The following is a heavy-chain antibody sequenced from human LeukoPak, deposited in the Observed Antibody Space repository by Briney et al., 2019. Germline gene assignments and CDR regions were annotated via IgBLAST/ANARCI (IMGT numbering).Heavy chain of an antibody. Sequence: PGGSLRLSCAASGFTFSSYGMHWVRQAPGKGLEWVAFIRYDGSNKYYADSVKGRFTISRDNSKNTLYLQMNSLRAEDTAVYYCAKDEIVVVPAANIPYYYYYMDVWGKGTTVTVSS. J-gene: IGHJ6*03. CDR3: AKDEIVVVPAANIPYYYYYMDV. V-gene: IGHV3-30*02. D-gene: IGHD2-2*01. CDR2: IRYDGSNK. CDR1: GFTFSSYG.